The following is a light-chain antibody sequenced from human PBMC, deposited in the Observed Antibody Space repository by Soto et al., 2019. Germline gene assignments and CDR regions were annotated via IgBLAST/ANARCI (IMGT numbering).Light chain of an antibody. Sequence: DIQMNHSPSTLSAYVGDRVTITCRASQSISSWLAWYQQKQGKAPKLLIYDASSLESGVPSRFSGSGSGTEFTLTISSLQPDDFASYYCQQYETFSGTFGPGTNVDI. CDR2: DAS. CDR1: QSISSW. V-gene: IGKV1-5*01. J-gene: IGKJ1*01. CDR3: QQYETFSGT.